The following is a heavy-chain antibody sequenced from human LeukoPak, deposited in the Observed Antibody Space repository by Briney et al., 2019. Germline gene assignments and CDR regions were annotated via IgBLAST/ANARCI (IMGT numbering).Heavy chain of an antibody. CDR2: ISGSGLST. Sequence: GGSLRLSCAASGFTFDNYAMNWVRQAPGKGLEWVSVISGSGLSTYYADSVKGRFTISRDSSENTLYLQMSSLRVEDTAIYYCTRLDNVVVVAATQDYWGQGTLVTVSS. CDR1: GFTFDNYA. J-gene: IGHJ4*02. V-gene: IGHV3-23*01. CDR3: TRLDNVVVVAATQDY. D-gene: IGHD2-15*01.